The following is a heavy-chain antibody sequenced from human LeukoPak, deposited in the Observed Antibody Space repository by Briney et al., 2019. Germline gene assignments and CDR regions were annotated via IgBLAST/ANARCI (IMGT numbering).Heavy chain of an antibody. CDR1: GGSVSSGDYY. CDR2: VYHSGET. D-gene: IGHD6-19*01. J-gene: IGHJ4*02. CDR3: ARGRGQWLAFDS. Sequence: SQTLSLTCTVSGGSVSSGDYYWSWIRQPPGKGLEWIGSVYHSGETYYNPSLNSRVTISADRSKNQFSLKLNSVTAADTAVYFCARGRGQWLAFDSWGQGALVTVSS. V-gene: IGHV4-30-2*01.